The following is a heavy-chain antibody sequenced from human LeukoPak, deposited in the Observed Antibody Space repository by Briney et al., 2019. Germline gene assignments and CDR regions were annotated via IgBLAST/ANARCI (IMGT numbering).Heavy chain of an antibody. CDR3: ARDYGGDAGLDS. CDR1: GFTFSSYW. D-gene: IGHD4-23*01. V-gene: IGHV3-33*08. Sequence: GGSLRLSCAASGFTFSSYWMHWVRQAPGKGLEWVALIWSDDRNKYYADSVKGQFTISRDNSKNTLYLQMNSLRAEDTAVYYCARDYGGDAGLDSWGQGTLVTVSS. CDR2: IWSDDRNK. J-gene: IGHJ4*02.